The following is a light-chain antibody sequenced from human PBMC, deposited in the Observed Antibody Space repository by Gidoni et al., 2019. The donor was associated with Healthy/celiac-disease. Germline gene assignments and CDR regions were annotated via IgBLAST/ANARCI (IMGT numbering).Light chain of an antibody. CDR2: WAS. CDR1: QSVLYSSNNKNY. Sequence: DIVMTQPPDSLAVSLGERATINCKSSQSVLYSSNNKNYLAWYQQKPGQPPKLLIYWASTRESGVPDRFSGSGSATDFTLTISSLQAEDVAVYYCQQYYSTPWTFXQXTKVEIK. CDR3: QQYYSTPWT. J-gene: IGKJ1*01. V-gene: IGKV4-1*01.